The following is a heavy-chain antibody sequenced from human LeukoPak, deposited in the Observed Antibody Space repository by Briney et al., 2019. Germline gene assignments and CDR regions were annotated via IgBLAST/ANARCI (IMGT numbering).Heavy chain of an antibody. CDR1: GVSFDDYY. J-gene: IGHJ4*02. Sequence: PPHTLSLTCAVAGVSFDDYYWACVRQPPGKGMEWIGEINHSGYTNDSTSLKSRVTLSIDTSRKQFSLNLRSVTVADAGTYYCTRMTTGHDYWGQGTLVTVSS. V-gene: IGHV4-34*01. CDR2: INHSGYT. CDR3: TRMTTGHDY. D-gene: IGHD4-17*01.